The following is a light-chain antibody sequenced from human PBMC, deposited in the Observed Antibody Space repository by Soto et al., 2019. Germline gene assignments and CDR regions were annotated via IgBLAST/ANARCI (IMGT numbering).Light chain of an antibody. V-gene: IGKV3-20*01. CDR3: HQYGSSPRPGGSPLP. CDR2: GAS. Sequence: ENVLTQSPGTLSLSPGERATLSCRASQSVSGNYLAWYQHKPGQAPRLLIYGASSRATGIADRFSGSGSGTDLALTISRLEPVDFAVYSCHQYGSSPRPGGSPLPVGGGTKVEIK. J-gene: IGKJ4*01. CDR1: QSVSGNY.